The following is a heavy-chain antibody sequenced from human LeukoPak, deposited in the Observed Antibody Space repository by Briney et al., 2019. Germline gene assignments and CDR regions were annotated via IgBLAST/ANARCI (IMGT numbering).Heavy chain of an antibody. V-gene: IGHV1-8*01. J-gene: IGHJ6*02. CDR3: AIMTNSSGWQKYYYGMDV. CDR2: MNPNSGNT. D-gene: IGHD6-19*01. Sequence: ASVKVSCKASGYTFTSYDINWVRQATGQGLEWMGWMNPNSGNTGYAQKFQGRVTMTRNTSISTAYMELSSLRSEDTAVYYCAIMTNSSGWQKYYYGMDVWGQGTTVTVSS. CDR1: GYTFTSYD.